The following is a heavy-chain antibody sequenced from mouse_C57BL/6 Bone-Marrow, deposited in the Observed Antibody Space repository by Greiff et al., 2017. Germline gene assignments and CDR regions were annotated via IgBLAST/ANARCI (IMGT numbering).Heavy chain of an antibody. D-gene: IGHD2-3*01. V-gene: IGHV1-19*01. CDR3: ARSLYDGYYGAWFAY. CDR2: INPYNGGT. Sequence: EVQLQQSGPVLVKPGASVKMSCKASGYTFTDYYMNWVKQSHGKSLEWIGVINPYNGGTSYNQKFKGKATLTVDKSSSTACMVLNSLTSEDSAVYYCARSLYDGYYGAWFAYWGQGTLVTVSA. J-gene: IGHJ3*01. CDR1: GYTFTDYY.